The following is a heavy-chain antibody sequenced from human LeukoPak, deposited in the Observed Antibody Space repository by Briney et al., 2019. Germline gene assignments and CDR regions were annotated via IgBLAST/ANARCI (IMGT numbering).Heavy chain of an antibody. Sequence: GGSLRLSCAASGLIFSTYAMNWVRQAPGKGLEWVAVIWYDGSNKYYADSVKGRFTISRDNSKNTLYLQMNSLRAEDTAVYYCAREAVEMATDYQYYFDYWGQGTLVTVSS. D-gene: IGHD5-24*01. CDR2: IWYDGSNK. V-gene: IGHV3-33*08. CDR3: AREAVEMATDYQYYFDY. CDR1: GLIFSTYA. J-gene: IGHJ4*02.